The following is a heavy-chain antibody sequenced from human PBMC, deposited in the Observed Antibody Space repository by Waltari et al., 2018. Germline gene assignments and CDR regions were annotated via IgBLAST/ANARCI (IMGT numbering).Heavy chain of an antibody. CDR1: GYTFTSYA. J-gene: IGHJ3*02. Sequence: QVQLVQSGAEVKKPGASVKVSCKASGYTFTSYAMHWVRQAPGQRLEGMGWINAGNGNTKYSQKFQGRVTITRDTSASTAYMELSSLRSEDTAVYYCTSSTMVQGAHAFDIWGQGTMVTVSS. CDR3: TSSTMVQGAHAFDI. CDR2: INAGNGNT. D-gene: IGHD3-10*01. V-gene: IGHV1-3*01.